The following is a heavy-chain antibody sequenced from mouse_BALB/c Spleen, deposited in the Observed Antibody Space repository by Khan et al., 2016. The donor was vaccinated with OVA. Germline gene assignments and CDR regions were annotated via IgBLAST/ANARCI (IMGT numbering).Heavy chain of an antibody. CDR1: GFSLTTYG. CDR3: ARWFDGYSSLYAMDY. Sequence: VKLLESGPGLVAPSQSLSITCTASGFSLTTYGVHWVRQPPGKGLEWLVVIWRDGSTNYNSVLKSRLSISKANSKNQVFLKMNSLQTDDTAMYYCARWFDGYSSLYAMDYWGQGTSVTVSS. D-gene: IGHD2-3*01. V-gene: IGHV2-6*02. J-gene: IGHJ4*01. CDR2: IWRDGST.